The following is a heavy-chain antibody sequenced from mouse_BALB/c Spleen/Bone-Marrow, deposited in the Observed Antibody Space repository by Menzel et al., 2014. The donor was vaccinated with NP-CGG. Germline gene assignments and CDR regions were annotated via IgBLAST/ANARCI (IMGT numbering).Heavy chain of an antibody. J-gene: IGHJ4*01. CDR3: AREPHYYAMDY. CDR1: GFSLTGYG. V-gene: IGHV2-6-7*01. Sequence: VQLQQSGPGLVAPSQSLSITCTVSGFSLTGYGVNWVRQPPGKGLEWLGMIWGDGSTDYNSALKSRLSISKDNSKSXVFIKMNSLQTDDTARYYCAREPHYYAMDYWGQGTSVTVSS. CDR2: IWGDGST.